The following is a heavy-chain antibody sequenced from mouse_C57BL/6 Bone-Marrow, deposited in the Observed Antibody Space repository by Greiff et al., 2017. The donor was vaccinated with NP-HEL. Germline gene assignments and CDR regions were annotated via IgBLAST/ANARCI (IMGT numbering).Heavy chain of an antibody. V-gene: IGHV1-5*01. CDR1: GYTFTSYW. J-gene: IGHJ2*01. CDR2: IYPGNSDT. D-gene: IGHD3-2*02. CDR3: TRKGARQLRRFDY. Sequence: VQLQQSGTVLARPGASVKMSCKTSGYTFTSYWMHWVKQRPGQGLEWIGAIYPGNSDTSYNQKFKGKAKLTAVTSASTAYMELSSLTNEDSAVYYCTRKGARQLRRFDYWGQGTTLTVSS.